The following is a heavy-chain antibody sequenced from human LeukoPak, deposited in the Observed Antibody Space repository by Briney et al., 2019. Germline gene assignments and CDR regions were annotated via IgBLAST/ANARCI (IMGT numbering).Heavy chain of an antibody. V-gene: IGHV4-4*09. Sequence: PSETLSLTCTASGGSISSYFWSWLRQPPGKGLEWIGYIYTDGSTIYNPSLKSRVTISLDTSKKQFSLKLTSVTTPDTAVYYCARRQTFFDYWGQGTLVTVSS. CDR1: GGSISSYF. J-gene: IGHJ4*02. CDR2: IYTDGST. CDR3: ARRQTFFDY.